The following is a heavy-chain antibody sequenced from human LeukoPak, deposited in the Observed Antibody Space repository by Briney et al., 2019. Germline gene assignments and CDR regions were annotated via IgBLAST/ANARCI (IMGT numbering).Heavy chain of an antibody. J-gene: IGHJ5*02. D-gene: IGHD6-13*01. Sequence: ASVKVSCKASGYTFTSYPMHWVRQAPGQGLEWMGWISAYSGNTNYAQKLQGRVTMTTDTSTSTAYMELRSLRSDDTAVYYCARDLASIAAADNWFNPWGQGTLVTVSS. CDR2: ISAYSGNT. CDR3: ARDLASIAAADNWFNP. CDR1: GYTFTSYP. V-gene: IGHV1-18*01.